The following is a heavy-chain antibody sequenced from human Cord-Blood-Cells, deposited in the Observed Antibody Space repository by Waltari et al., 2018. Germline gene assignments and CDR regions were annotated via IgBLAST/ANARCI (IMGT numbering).Heavy chain of an antibody. CDR3: ANTGGHAFDI. D-gene: IGHD1-1*01. CDR1: GFTFSSYG. V-gene: IGHV3-30*18. J-gene: IGHJ3*02. CDR2: ISYDGSNK. Sequence: QVQLVESGGGVVQPGRALRLSCAASGFTFSSYGMHWVRQAPGKGLEWVAFISYDGSNKYYADSVKGRFTISRDNSKNTLYLQMNSLRAEDTAVYYCANTGGHAFDIWGQGTMVTVSS.